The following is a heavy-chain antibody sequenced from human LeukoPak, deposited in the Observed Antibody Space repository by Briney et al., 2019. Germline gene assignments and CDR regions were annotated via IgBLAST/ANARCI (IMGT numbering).Heavy chain of an antibody. Sequence: GGSLRLSCAASGFTFRNYYMTWIRQAPGKGLEWVSYISASGDTIYYGDSARGRFTISRDNAKNSLYLDMNTLKAEDTAVYYCARDPSWEILSYFDYWGQGTLVTVSS. J-gene: IGHJ4*02. CDR3: ARDPSWEILSYFDY. CDR2: ISASGDTI. D-gene: IGHD1-26*01. V-gene: IGHV3-11*04. CDR1: GFTFRNYY.